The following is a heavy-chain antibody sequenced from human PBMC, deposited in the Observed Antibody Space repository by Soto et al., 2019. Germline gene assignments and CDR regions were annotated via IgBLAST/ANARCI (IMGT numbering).Heavy chain of an antibody. V-gene: IGHV5-10-1*01. J-gene: IGHJ5*02. CDR3: ARHSRTYDFWSGYYNWFDP. Sequence: GESLKISCKGSGYSFTSYWISWVRTMSGAVRRWMGRIAPSHSYTNYSPSFQGHVTISADKSISTAYLQWSNLKASDTAMYYCARHSRTYDFWSGYYNWFDPWGQGTLVTVSS. D-gene: IGHD3-3*01. CDR1: GYSFTSYW. CDR2: IAPSHSYT.